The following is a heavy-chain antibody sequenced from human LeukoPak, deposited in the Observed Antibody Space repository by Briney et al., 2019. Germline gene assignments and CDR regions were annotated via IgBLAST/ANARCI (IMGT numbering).Heavy chain of an antibody. CDR3: ARGLSGYYDSSGP. V-gene: IGHV1-69*13. D-gene: IGHD3-22*01. J-gene: IGHJ5*02. CDR1: GGTFSSYS. CDR2: IIPIFGTA. Sequence: SVKVSCKASGGTFSSYSISWVRQAPGQGLEWMGGIIPIFGTANYAQKFQGRVTITADESTSTAYMELSSLRSEDTAVYYCARGLSGYYDSSGPWGQGTLVTVSS.